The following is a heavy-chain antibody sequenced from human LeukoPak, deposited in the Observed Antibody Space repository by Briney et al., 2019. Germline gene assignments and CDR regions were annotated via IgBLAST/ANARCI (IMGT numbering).Heavy chain of an antibody. CDR3: VRDDDGPDNGLDY. Sequence: GGSLRLSCAASGFTFSSYSMNWVRQAPGKGLEWVSYISDDSSSIYYADSVEGRFTISRDNAKKSVSLQMNSLRAEDTAVYYCVRDDDGPDNGLDYWGQGTLVTVSS. CDR1: GFTFSSYS. V-gene: IGHV3-48*04. J-gene: IGHJ4*02. CDR2: ISDDSSSI. D-gene: IGHD1-14*01.